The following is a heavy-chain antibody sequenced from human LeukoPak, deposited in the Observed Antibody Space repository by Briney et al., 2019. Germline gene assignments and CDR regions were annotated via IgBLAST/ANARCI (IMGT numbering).Heavy chain of an antibody. Sequence: PSETLSLTCTVSGGSISRGGYYWSWIRQHPGKGLEWIGYIYYSGSTYYNPSLKSRVTISVDTSKNQFSLKLSSVTAADTAVCYCARDQEGSGYYFDYWGQGTLVTVSS. CDR3: ARDQEGSGYYFDY. J-gene: IGHJ4*02. CDR1: GGSISRGGYY. V-gene: IGHV4-31*03. CDR2: IYYSGST. D-gene: IGHD6-19*01.